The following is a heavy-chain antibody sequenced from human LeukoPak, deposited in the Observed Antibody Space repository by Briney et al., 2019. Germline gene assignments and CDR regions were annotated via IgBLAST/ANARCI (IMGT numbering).Heavy chain of an antibody. J-gene: IGHJ4*02. Sequence: AASVRVSCKASGYTFTGHYLHWVRQAPGQGLEWMGWINIGSGDTNYAQKSQGRVTMTRDTSITTAYLEVTRLTSDDTAVYYCAKDLSTYYDSCLDHWGQGTLVTVSS. V-gene: IGHV1-2*02. CDR1: GYTFTGHY. D-gene: IGHD3-22*01. CDR3: AKDLSTYYDSCLDH. CDR2: INIGSGDT.